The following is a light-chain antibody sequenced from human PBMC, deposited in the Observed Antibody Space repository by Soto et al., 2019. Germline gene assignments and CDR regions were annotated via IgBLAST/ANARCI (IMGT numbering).Light chain of an antibody. V-gene: IGKV3-15*01. CDR1: QSVSGN. CDR3: QQYNNWLTWT. Sequence: EIVMTQSPATLSVSPGERATLSCRASQSVSGNLAWYQQKPGQAPRLLIYGASTRATGIPARFSGSGSGTEFTLTISSLKSEDFAVYYCQQYNNWLTWTFGQGTKVEIK. J-gene: IGKJ1*01. CDR2: GAS.